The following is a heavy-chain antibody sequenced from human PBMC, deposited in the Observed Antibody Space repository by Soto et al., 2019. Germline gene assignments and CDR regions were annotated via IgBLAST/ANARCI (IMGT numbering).Heavy chain of an antibody. CDR3: GRYGDYFDY. CDR2: ISYDGSNK. CDR1: GFTFSSYA. V-gene: IGHV3-30-3*01. D-gene: IGHD4-17*01. J-gene: IGHJ4*02. Sequence: GGSLRLSCAASGFTFSSYAMHWVRQAPGKGLEWVAVISYDGSNKYYADSVKGRFTISRDNSKSTLYLQMNSLRAEDTAVYYWGRYGDYFDYWGQGTLVTVSP.